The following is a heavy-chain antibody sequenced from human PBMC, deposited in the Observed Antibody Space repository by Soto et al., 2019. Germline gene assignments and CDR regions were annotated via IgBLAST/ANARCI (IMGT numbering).Heavy chain of an antibody. Sequence: GGSLRLSCAASGFTFNSYTMAWVRQAPGKGLEWVSSISGSSGSPSYADSVQGRFTISRDNSRNTLSLQMNSLRAEDTATYYYAKARCSGNSCYVPDYWGHGSLVTVSS. CDR1: GFTFNSYT. CDR2: ISGSSGSP. J-gene: IGHJ4*01. V-gene: IGHV3-23*01. CDR3: AKARCSGNSCYVPDY. D-gene: IGHD2-15*01.